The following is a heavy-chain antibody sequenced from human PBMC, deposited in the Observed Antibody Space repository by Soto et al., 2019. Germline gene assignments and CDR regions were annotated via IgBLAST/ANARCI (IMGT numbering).Heavy chain of an antibody. CDR1: GGSISSSNW. Sequence: PSETLSLTCAVSGGSISSSNWWSWVRQPPGKGLEWIGEIYHNGSTNYNPSLKSRVTISVDKSKNQFSLKLSSVTAADTAVYYCARGRARYCSGGSCYTTHLHDYYYYGMDVWGQGTTVTVSS. CDR2: IYHNGST. V-gene: IGHV4-4*02. J-gene: IGHJ6*02. D-gene: IGHD2-15*01. CDR3: ARGRARYCSGGSCYTTHLHDYYYYGMDV.